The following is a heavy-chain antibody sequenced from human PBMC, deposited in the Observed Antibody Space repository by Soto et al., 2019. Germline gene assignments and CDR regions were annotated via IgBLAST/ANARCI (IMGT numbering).Heavy chain of an antibody. CDR1: GFTFSRHW. D-gene: IGHD3-16*01. J-gene: IGHJ2*01. CDR3: VRIGGIWYLDL. V-gene: IGHV3-7*01. Sequence: EVQLVESGGGLVQPGGSLRLSCAASGFTFSRHWMTWVRQAPGKGLEWVVNIKQDGSERYFVDSVKGRFTSSRDNARNSMYLQMNSLRADDTVIYYCVRIGGIWYLDLWGRGTLVTVSS. CDR2: IKQDGSER.